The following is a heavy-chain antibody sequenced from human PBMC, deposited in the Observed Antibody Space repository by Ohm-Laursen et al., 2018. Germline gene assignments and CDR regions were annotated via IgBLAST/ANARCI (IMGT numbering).Heavy chain of an antibody. CDR2: IFSPDEK. CDR3: ARIRWQWLPYFDY. J-gene: IGHJ4*02. D-gene: IGHD6-19*01. CDR1: GFSLNNTRVG. V-gene: IGHV2-26*01. Sequence: TQTLTLTRTVSGFSLNNTRVGVSWIRQPPGKALEWLAHIFSPDEKSYRTSLRSRLTVSKDTSKSQVALTMTNMDPVDTATYYCARIRWQWLPYFDYWGQGTLVTVSS.